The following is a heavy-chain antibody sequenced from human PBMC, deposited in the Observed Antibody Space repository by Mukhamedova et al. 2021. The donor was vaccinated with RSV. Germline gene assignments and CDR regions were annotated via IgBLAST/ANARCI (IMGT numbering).Heavy chain of an antibody. D-gene: IGHD4-17*01. CDR2: INSDGSSI. Sequence: GFSFSSYWIHWIRQAPGKGLVLVSRINSDGSSIRYAEFVKDRFTISRDNAKNTLYLQMNSLRASDTAVYYCAKGSTFGDYAASAWGR. V-gene: IGHV3-74*01. J-gene: IGHJ2*01. CDR3: AKGSTFGDYAASA. CDR1: GFSFSSYW.